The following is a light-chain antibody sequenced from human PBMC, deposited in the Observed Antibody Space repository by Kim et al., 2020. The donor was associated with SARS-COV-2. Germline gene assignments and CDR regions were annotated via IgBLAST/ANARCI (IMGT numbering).Light chain of an antibody. CDR1: KLGDKY. J-gene: IGLJ3*02. Sequence: SYELTQPPSVSVSPGQTAIITCSGDKLGDKYVCWYQQKSGQPPVLIMYQDNKRPSGISERFSGSNSGNTATLIITGTQGVDEADYYCQAWATSTVFGGGTQLTVL. CDR3: QAWATSTV. CDR2: QDN. V-gene: IGLV3-1*01.